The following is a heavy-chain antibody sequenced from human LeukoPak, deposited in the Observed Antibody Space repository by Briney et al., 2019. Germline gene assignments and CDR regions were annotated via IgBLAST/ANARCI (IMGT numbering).Heavy chain of an antibody. CDR2: ISYDGSNK. J-gene: IGHJ4*02. CDR1: GFTFSSYG. V-gene: IGHV3-30*18. Sequence: GGSLRLSCAASGFTFSSYGMHWVRQAPGKGLEWVAVISYDGSNKYYADSVKGRFTISRDNSKNTLYLQMNSLRAEDTAVYYCANLGNCWGQGTLVTVSS. D-gene: IGHD3-16*01. CDR3: ANLGNC.